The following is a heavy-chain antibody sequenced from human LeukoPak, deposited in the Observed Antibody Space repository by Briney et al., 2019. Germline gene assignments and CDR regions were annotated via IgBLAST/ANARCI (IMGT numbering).Heavy chain of an antibody. CDR2: ISYDGSNK. D-gene: IGHD3-3*01. V-gene: IGHV3-30*01. CDR3: ARGDYDFWSGYYSRESDY. CDR1: GFTFSSYA. Sequence: GGSLRLSCAASGFTFSSYAMRWVRQAPGKGLEWVAVISYDGSNKYYADSVKGRFTISRDNSKNTLYLQMNSLRAEDTAVYYCARGDYDFWSGYYSRESDYWGQGTLVTVSS. J-gene: IGHJ4*02.